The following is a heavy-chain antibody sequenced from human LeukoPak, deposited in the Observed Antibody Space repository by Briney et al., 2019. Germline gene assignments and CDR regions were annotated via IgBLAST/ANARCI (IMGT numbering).Heavy chain of an antibody. CDR1: GYTFTGYY. D-gene: IGHD3-3*01. CDR3: ARGEYYEDPHYYFDY. V-gene: IGHV1-2*02. CDR2: INPNSSGT. J-gene: IGHJ4*02. Sequence: GASVKVSCKASGYTFTGYYMHWVRQAPGQGLEWMGWINPNSSGTNYAQKFQGRVTMTRDTSISTAYMELSRLRSDDTAVYYCARGEYYEDPHYYFDYWGQGTLVTVSS.